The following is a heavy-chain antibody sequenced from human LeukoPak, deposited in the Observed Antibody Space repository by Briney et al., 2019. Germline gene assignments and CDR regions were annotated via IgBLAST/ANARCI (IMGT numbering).Heavy chain of an antibody. D-gene: IGHD3-16*01. J-gene: IGHJ4*02. CDR1: GGTFSTYA. CDR2: IIPLFGTA. V-gene: IGHV1-69*05. CDR3: TKGGDY. Sequence: PGASVKVSCKASGGTFSTYAISWVRQAPGQGLEWMGGIIPLFGTANYAQKFRDRVTITTDESTSTVYMDLTRRTSEDTAIYYCTKGGDYWGQGTLVTVSS.